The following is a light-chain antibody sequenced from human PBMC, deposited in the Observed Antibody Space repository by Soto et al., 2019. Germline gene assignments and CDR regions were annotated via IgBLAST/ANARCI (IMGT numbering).Light chain of an antibody. CDR3: QQSFLLPFT. CDR1: QNASRF. CDR2: AAS. J-gene: IGKJ4*01. V-gene: IGKV1-39*01. Sequence: DIQMTQSPSSLSASVGDRVTITCRASQNASRFLNWYQQKLGKAPKLLIYAASNLPIGVPSRFSGSGSGTDFTLTIGGLQPEDFASYFCQQSFLLPFTFGGGTKVEI.